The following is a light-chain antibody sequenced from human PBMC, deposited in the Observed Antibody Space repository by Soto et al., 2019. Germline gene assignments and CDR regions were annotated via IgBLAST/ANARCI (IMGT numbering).Light chain of an antibody. Sequence: DIHITVSPYAGAGYVADSFNITRGASQSITTWLAWYQQKPGKAPKLLIYDASKLETGVPSRFSGSGSATDFTLTISSLQAEDIARYYCQQCDQLPITFGEGTKVDNK. V-gene: IGKV1-33*01. CDR1: QSITTW. J-gene: IGKJ4*01. CDR3: QQCDQLPIT. CDR2: DAS.